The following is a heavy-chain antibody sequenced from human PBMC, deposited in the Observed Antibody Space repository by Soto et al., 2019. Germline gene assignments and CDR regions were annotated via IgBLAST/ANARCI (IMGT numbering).Heavy chain of an antibody. V-gene: IGHV1-18*01. CDR2: ISGYNGNT. CDR3: AGDMGVNDNGDYVDY. Sequence: QVQLVQSGAEVKKPGASVKVSCKASGYTFTNYGVSWVRQAPGQGLEWMGWISGYNGNTKYAQKVQGRVSMTIDTSTSTAYMELGSLRSDDTAVYYCAGDMGVNDNGDYVDYWGQGTRVTVSS. J-gene: IGHJ4*02. CDR1: GYTFTNYG. D-gene: IGHD4-17*01.